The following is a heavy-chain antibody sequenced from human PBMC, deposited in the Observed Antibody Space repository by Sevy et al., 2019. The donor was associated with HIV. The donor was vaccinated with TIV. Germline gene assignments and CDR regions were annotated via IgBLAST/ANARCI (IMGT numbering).Heavy chain of an antibody. CDR1: GFTFSDYN. CDR2: ISGLSNYI. CDR3: ARGVRTYDAFDL. Sequence: GGSLRLSCAASGFTFSDYNMNWVRQAPGKGLEWVSYISGLSNYIYYADSVKGRFSISRDNAQNSLFLQMNSLRAEDTALYYCARGVRTYDAFDLWGQGTMVTVSS. V-gene: IGHV3-21*01. D-gene: IGHD6-6*01. J-gene: IGHJ3*01.